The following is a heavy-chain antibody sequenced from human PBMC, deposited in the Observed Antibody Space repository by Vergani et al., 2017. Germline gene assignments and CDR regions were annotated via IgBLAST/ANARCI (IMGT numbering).Heavy chain of an antibody. D-gene: IGHD3-10*01. CDR3: ARVAYYGSGRRYHFDY. CDR2: ISYDGDRR. Sequence: QVHLVESGGGVVQPGSSLTLSCVASGFSFRGHGMHWVRQAPGKGLEWVAMISYDGDRRDYGDFAKGRFTISRDSSKTVYLQMNSLRVEDTAMYFCARVAYYGSGRRYHFDYWGQGTLVTVSS. J-gene: IGHJ4*02. CDR1: GFSFRGHG. V-gene: IGHV3-30*03.